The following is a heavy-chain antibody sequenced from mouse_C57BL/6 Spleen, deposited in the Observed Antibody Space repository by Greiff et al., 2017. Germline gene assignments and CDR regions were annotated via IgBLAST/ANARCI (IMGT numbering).Heavy chain of an antibody. CDR2: ISSGSSTI. Sequence: EVMLVASGGGLVKPGGSLKLSCAASGFTFSDYGMHWVRQAPEKGLEWVAYISSGSSTIYYADTVKGRFTISRDNAKNTLFLQMTSLRSEDTAMYYCARSLYDGYYGWFAYWGQGTLVTVSA. CDR3: ARSLYDGYYGWFAY. CDR1: GFTFSDYG. D-gene: IGHD2-3*01. V-gene: IGHV5-17*01. J-gene: IGHJ3*01.